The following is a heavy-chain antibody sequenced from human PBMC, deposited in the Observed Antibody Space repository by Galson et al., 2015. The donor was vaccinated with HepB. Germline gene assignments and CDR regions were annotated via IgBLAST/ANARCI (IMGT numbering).Heavy chain of an antibody. D-gene: IGHD2-2*02. CDR3: AKAGSYCTSASCFTGYYYYYYMDV. CDR2: IRGSGGST. Sequence: SLRLSCAASGFAFSNDAMSWVRQAPGKGLEWASTIRGSGGSTYYADSVKGRFTISRDKSKNTLYLQMNGLRVEDTAVYYCAKAGSYCTSASCFTGYYYYYYMDVWGKGTTVTVS. CDR1: GFAFSNDA. J-gene: IGHJ6*03. V-gene: IGHV3-23*01.